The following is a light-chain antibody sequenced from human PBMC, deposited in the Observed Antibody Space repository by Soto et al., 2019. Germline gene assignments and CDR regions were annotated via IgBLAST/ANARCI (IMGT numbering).Light chain of an antibody. CDR2: GAS. CDR3: QQYNNRPPDT. Sequence: EIVMTQSPATLSVSPGERATLSCRASQSVNSNLAWYQQKLGQAPRLLIYGASTRVAGIPARFSGSGSGTEFSLTISSLQSEDFAVYYCQQYNNRPPDTFGQGTKLEIK. CDR1: QSVNSN. J-gene: IGKJ2*01. V-gene: IGKV3-15*01.